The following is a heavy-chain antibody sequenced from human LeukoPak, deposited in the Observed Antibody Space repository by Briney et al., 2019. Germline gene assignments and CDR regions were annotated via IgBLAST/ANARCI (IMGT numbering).Heavy chain of an antibody. V-gene: IGHV3-13*01. CDR3: ARSSRELGGYAPWELMPLFDY. D-gene: IGHD1-7*01. CDR1: GFTFSAYD. Sequence: HTGGSLRLSCAASGFTFSAYDMHWVRQIPGRGLEWISGIGTAGDTYYPGSVKGRFTISRDNAKNSLYLQMNSLRAEDTAVYYCARSSRELGGYAPWELMPLFDYWGQGTLVTVSS. CDR2: IGTAGDT. J-gene: IGHJ4*02.